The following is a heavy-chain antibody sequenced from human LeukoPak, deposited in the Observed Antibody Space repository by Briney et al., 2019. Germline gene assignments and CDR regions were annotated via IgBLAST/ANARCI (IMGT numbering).Heavy chain of an antibody. CDR2: INPNSGGT. V-gene: IGHV1-2*02. D-gene: IGHD3-16*01. CDR3: ARAVRGHDAFDI. CDR1: GYTFTGYY. J-gene: IGHJ3*02. Sequence: ASVRVSCKASGYTFTGYYMHWARQAPGQGLEWMGWINPNSGGTNYAQKFQGRVTMTRDTSISTAYMELSRLRSDDTAVYYCARAVRGHDAFDIWGQGTMVTVSS.